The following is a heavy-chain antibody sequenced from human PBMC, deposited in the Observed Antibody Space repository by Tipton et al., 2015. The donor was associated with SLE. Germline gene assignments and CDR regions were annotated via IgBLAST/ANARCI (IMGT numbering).Heavy chain of an antibody. V-gene: IGHV4-39*01. CDR1: GGSISRSSYY. J-gene: IGHJ4*02. CDR3: ARHPLVVIPGAHFDY. Sequence: TLSLTCTVSGGSISRSSYYWGWIRQPPGKGLEWIGSMYYSGDTYYNPSSGSTYDNPSLKSRVTISVDTSKNQFSLKLSSVTAADTAVYYCARHPLVVIPGAHFDYWGQGTLVTVSS. CDR2: MYYSGDTYYNPSSGST. D-gene: IGHD2-2*01.